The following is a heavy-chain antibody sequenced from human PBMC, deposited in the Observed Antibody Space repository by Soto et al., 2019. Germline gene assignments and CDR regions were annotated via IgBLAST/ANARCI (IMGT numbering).Heavy chain of an antibody. CDR3: ARRGLVPYYYGMDV. CDR1: GGTFSSYA. V-gene: IGHV1-69*13. D-gene: IGHD6-6*01. J-gene: IGHJ6*02. Sequence: ASVKVSCKASGGTFSSYAISWVRQAPGQGLEWMGGIIPIFGTANYAQKFQGRVTITADESTSTAYMELSSLRSEDTAVYYCARRGLVPYYYGMDVWGQGTTVTVSS. CDR2: IIPIFGTA.